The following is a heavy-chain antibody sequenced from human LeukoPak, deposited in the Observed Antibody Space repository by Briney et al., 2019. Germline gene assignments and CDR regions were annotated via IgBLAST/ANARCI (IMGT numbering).Heavy chain of an antibody. Sequence: GGSLRLSCAASGFTFSSYAMSWVRQAPGKGLEWVSAISGSGGSTCYADSVKGRFTISRDNSKNTLYLQMNSLRAEDTAVYYCAKAFKFGVIIPPTYYYYYMDVWGKGTTVTVSS. J-gene: IGHJ6*03. CDR2: ISGSGGST. CDR3: AKAFKFGVIIPPTYYYYYMDV. D-gene: IGHD3-3*01. V-gene: IGHV3-23*01. CDR1: GFTFSSYA.